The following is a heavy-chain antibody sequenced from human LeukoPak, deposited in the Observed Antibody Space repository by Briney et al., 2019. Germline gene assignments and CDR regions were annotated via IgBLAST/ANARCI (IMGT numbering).Heavy chain of an antibody. J-gene: IGHJ4*02. CDR1: GFTFSSYS. Sequence: GGSLRLSCAASGFTFSSYSMNWVRQAPGKGLEWVSYISSSSSTIYYADSVKGRFTISRDNAKNSLYLQMNSLRAEDTAVYYCASSQFYDSSAEDYWGQGTLVTVSS. D-gene: IGHD3-22*01. V-gene: IGHV3-48*04. CDR2: ISSSSSTI. CDR3: ASSQFYDSSAEDY.